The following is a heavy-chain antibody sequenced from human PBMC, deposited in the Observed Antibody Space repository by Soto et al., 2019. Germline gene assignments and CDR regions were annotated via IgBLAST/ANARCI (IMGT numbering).Heavy chain of an antibody. Sequence: PSETLSLTCGVYGGSFRNYYWIWVRQPPGKGLEWIGEVNHSGEATYNPSLQSRVTMSVDASKNQFSLRLTSMTAADTAVYYCVASLAASGLNWLDPWGRGTLVTVSS. CDR1: GGSFRNYY. V-gene: IGHV4-34*01. CDR3: VASLAASGLNWLDP. CDR2: VNHSGEA. J-gene: IGHJ5*02. D-gene: IGHD6-13*01.